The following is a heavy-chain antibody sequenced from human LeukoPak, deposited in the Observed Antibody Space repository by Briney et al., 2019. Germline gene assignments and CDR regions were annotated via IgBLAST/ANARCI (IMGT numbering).Heavy chain of an antibody. Sequence: PSETLSLTCTVSGGSIGSGGYYWGWIRQSPGKGREWNGSIHYSGSTWYNPSLKSRVTISGDTSKNQVSLKVRSVTAADTAVYYCARQFDYGDYWGTFDYWGQGTLVTVSS. J-gene: IGHJ4*02. CDR1: GGSIGSGGYY. D-gene: IGHD4-17*01. CDR2: IHYSGST. CDR3: ARQFDYGDYWGTFDY. V-gene: IGHV4-39*01.